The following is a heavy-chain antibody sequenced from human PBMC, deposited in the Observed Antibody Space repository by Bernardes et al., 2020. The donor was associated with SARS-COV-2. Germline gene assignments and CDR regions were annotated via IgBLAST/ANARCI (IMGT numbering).Heavy chain of an antibody. CDR1: GFTFSSFG. CDR3: AKGPGNRGGYPRD. D-gene: IGHD3-22*01. CDR2: ISDTSTYI. Sequence: GSLRLSCAASGFTFSSFGMNWVRQAPGKGLEWVSSISDTSTYIYYADSVKGRFTVSRDNGKNSLDLQMNSLRAEDTAVYYCAKGPGNRGGYPRDWGQGTLVTVSS. J-gene: IGHJ4*02. V-gene: IGHV3-21*04.